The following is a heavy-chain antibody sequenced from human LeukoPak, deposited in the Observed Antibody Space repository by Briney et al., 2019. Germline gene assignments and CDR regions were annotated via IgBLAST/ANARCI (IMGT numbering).Heavy chain of an antibody. CDR2: IIPILGIA. Sequence: ASVKVSCKASGGTFSSYTISWVRQAPGQGLEWMGRIIPILGIANYAQKFQGRVTITADKSTSTAYMELSSLRSEDTAVYYCARDQGFGGLFFDLWGRGTLVTVSS. CDR3: ARDQGFGGLFFDL. CDR1: GGTFSSYT. J-gene: IGHJ2*01. V-gene: IGHV1-69*04. D-gene: IGHD3-10*01.